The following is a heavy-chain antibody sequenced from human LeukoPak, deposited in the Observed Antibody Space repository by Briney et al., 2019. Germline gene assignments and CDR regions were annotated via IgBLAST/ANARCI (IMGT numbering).Heavy chain of an antibody. CDR1: GYTFTSYY. Sequence: RASVKVSCKASGYTFTSYYMHWVRQAPGQGLEWMGIINPSGGSTSYAQKFQGRVTMTRDMSTSTVYMGLSSLRSEDTAVYYCARDRYYDSSGYYYDDAFDIWGQGTMVTVSS. CDR2: INPSGGST. D-gene: IGHD3-22*01. V-gene: IGHV1-46*01. CDR3: ARDRYYDSSGYYYDDAFDI. J-gene: IGHJ3*02.